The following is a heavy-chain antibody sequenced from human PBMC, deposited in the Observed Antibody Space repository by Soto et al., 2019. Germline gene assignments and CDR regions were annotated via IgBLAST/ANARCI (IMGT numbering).Heavy chain of an antibody. V-gene: IGHV4-59*08. CDR1: GGSISGYY. J-gene: IGHJ4*02. CDR3: ARQFCTGGSCYVFDY. D-gene: IGHD2-15*01. Sequence: PSETLSLTCTVSGGSISGYYWSWIRQSPGKGLEWIGYIYDSGSTNYNPSLKSRVTISLDTSKNQLSLKLISVTAADTAVYYCARQFCTGGSCYVFDYWGRGTLVTVSS. CDR2: IYDSGST.